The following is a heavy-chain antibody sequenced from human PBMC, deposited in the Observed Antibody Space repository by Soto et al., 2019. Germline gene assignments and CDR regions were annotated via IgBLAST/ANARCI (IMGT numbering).Heavy chain of an antibody. J-gene: IGHJ3*02. D-gene: IGHD3-16*02. CDR3: AGPPLDIVEGDAFDI. CDR1: GFTFSSYS. V-gene: IGHV3-21*01. CDR2: ISSSSSYI. Sequence: GGSLILSCAASGFTFSSYSMNWVRQAPGKGLEWVSSISSSSSYIYYADSVKGRFTISRDNAKNSLYLQMNSLRAEDTAVYYCAGPPLDIVEGDAFDIWGQGTMVTVSS.